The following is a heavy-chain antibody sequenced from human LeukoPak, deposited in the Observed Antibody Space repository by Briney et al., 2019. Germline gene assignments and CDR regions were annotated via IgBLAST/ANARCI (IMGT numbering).Heavy chain of an antibody. CDR3: AKARDIVVVVAPLWFDH. J-gene: IGHJ5*02. V-gene: IGHV3-30*18. D-gene: IGHD2-15*01. CDR2: ISYDGSNK. Sequence: GRSLRLSCAASGFTFSSYGMHWVRQAPGKGLEWVAVISYDGSNKYYADSVKGRFTISRDNSKNTLYLQMNSLRAEDTAVYYCAKARDIVVVVAPLWFDHWGQGTLVTVSS. CDR1: GFTFSSYG.